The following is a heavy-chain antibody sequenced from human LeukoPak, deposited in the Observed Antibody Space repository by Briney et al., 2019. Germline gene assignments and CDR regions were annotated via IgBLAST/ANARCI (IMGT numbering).Heavy chain of an antibody. J-gene: IGHJ4*02. V-gene: IGHV3-48*04. CDR2: ISSSGSTI. D-gene: IGHD4-17*01. Sequence: GGSLRLSCAASGFTFSNYAMHWVRQAPGKGLEWVSYISSSGSTIYYADSVKGRFTISRDNAKNSLYLQMNSLRAEDMALYYCAKSKTVTTEFDHWGQGTLVTVSS. CDR3: AKSKTVTTEFDH. CDR1: GFTFSNYA.